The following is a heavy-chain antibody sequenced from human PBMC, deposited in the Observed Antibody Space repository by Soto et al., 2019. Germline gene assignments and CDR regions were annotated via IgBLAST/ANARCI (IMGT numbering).Heavy chain of an antibody. CDR2: ISSSSSYI. V-gene: IGHV3-21*01. Sequence: GGSLRLSCAASGFTFSSYSMNWVRQAPGKGLEWVSPISSSSSYIYYADSVKGRFTISRDNAKNSPYLQMNSLRAEDTAVYYCASNDVDYFDYWGQGTLVTVSS. CDR1: GFTFSSYS. CDR3: ASNDVDYFDY. J-gene: IGHJ4*02.